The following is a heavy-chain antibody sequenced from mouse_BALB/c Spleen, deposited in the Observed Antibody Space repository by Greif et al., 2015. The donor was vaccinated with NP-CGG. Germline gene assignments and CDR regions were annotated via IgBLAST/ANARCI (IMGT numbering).Heavy chain of an antibody. CDR2: ISSGSSTI. J-gene: IGHJ4*01. Sequence: EVQLVESGGGLVQPGGSRKLSCAASGFTFSSFGMHWVRQAPEKGLEWVAYISSGSSTIYYADTVKGRFTISRDNPKNTLFLQMTSLRSEDTAMYYCARWGTPYAMDYWGQGTSVTVSS. V-gene: IGHV5-17*02. CDR1: GFTFSSFG. D-gene: IGHD3-3*01. CDR3: ARWGTPYAMDY.